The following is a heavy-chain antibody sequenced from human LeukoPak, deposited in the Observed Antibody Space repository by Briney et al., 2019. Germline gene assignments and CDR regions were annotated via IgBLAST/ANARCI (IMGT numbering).Heavy chain of an antibody. Sequence: SETLSLTCTVSGGSMNGYYWSWIRQTAGKGLEWIGRVYSSGNTNYAPSLQSRVTISIDTSKSQFSLTLSAVAAADTAVYYCARNWGYNYGYGSFDSWGQGILVTVSS. V-gene: IGHV4-4*07. CDR1: GGSMNGYY. CDR3: ARNWGYNYGYGSFDS. J-gene: IGHJ4*02. CDR2: VYSSGNT. D-gene: IGHD5-24*01.